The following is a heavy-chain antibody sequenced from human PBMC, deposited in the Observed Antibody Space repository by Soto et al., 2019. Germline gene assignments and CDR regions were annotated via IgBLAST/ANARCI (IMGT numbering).Heavy chain of an antibody. CDR3: ARGAGSFNTYYYDSSGYYEVYFDY. V-gene: IGHV1-3*01. CDR1: QYTFTSYT. D-gene: IGHD3-22*01. CDR2: INAGNGNT. J-gene: IGHJ4*02. Sequence: SVAVSCKASQYTFTSYTLHWVRQAPGQWVEWISWINAGNGNTKYSQKFQGRVTITRDTSASTAYMELSSLRSEDTAVYYCARGAGSFNTYYYDSSGYYEVYFDYWGQGTLLTVSS.